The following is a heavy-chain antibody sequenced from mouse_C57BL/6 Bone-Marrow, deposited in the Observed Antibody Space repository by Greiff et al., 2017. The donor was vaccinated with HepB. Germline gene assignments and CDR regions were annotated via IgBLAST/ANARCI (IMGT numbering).Heavy chain of an antibody. J-gene: IGHJ4*01. CDR3: AGGNYPYAMDY. CDR2: ITHSGET. CDR1: GFPITSGYY. Sequence: VQGVESGPGLVKPSQSLFLTCSITGFPITSGYYWIWIRQSPGKPLEWMGYITHSGETFYNPSLQSPISITRETSKNQFFLQLNSVTTEDTAMYYCAGGNYPYAMDYWGQGTSVTVSS. D-gene: IGHD2-1*01. V-gene: IGHV12-3*01.